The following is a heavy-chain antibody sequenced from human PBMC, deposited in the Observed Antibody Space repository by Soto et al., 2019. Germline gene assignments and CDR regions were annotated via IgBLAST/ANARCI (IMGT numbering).Heavy chain of an antibody. Sequence: SETLSLTCTVSGVSISSYYWSWIRQPPGKGLEWIGYIYYSGSTNYNPSLKSRVTISVDTSKNQLSLKLSSVTAADTAVYYCASGNDFWSGPRAFDIWGQGTMVTVSS. V-gene: IGHV4-59*01. D-gene: IGHD3-3*01. J-gene: IGHJ3*02. CDR3: ASGNDFWSGPRAFDI. CDR1: GVSISSYY. CDR2: IYYSGST.